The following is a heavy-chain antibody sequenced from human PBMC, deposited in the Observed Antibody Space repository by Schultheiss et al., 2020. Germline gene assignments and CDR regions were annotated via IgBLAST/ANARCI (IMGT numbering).Heavy chain of an antibody. V-gene: IGHV3-9*01. CDR2: ISWNSGSI. J-gene: IGHJ6*02. D-gene: IGHD5-18*01. Sequence: GGSLRLSCAASGFTFDDYAMHWVRQAPGKGLEWVSGISWNSGSIGYADSVKGRFTISRDNAKNSLYLQMNSLRAEDTAVYYCAREGGIQLAFPFGMDVWGQGTTVTVSS. CDR3: AREGGIQLAFPFGMDV. CDR1: GFTFDDYA.